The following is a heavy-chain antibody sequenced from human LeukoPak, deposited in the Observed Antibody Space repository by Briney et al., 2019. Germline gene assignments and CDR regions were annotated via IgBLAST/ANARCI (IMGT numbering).Heavy chain of an antibody. CDR2: INHIGST. D-gene: IGHD6-19*01. V-gene: IGHV4-34*01. J-gene: IGHJ4*02. Sequence: SETLSLTCAVYGGSFSGYYWSWLRQPPGKGLEWIGEINHIGSTNYNPSLKSRVTISVDTSKNQFSLKLSSVTAADTAVYYCARTRIAVAGALGYWGQGTLVTVSS. CDR3: ARTRIAVAGALGY. CDR1: GGSFSGYY.